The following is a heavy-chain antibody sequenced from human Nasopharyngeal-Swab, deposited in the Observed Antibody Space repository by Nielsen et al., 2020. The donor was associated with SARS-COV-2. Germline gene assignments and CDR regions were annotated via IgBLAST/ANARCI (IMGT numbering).Heavy chain of an antibody. J-gene: IGHJ6*02. D-gene: IGHD3-10*01. Sequence: ASVKVSCKASGYTFTSYGISWVRQAPGQGLEWMGWISAYNGNTNYAQKLRGRVTMTTDTSTSTAYMELRSLRSDDTAVYYCARDRTGVIISYYYYGMDVWGQGTTVPSP. CDR3: ARDRTGVIISYYYYGMDV. CDR2: ISAYNGNT. CDR1: GYTFTSYG. V-gene: IGHV1-18*01.